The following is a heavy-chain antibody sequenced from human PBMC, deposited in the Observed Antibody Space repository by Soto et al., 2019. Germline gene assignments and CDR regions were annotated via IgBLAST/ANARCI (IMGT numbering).Heavy chain of an antibody. V-gene: IGHV1-18*01. Sequence: ASVKVSCKASGYTFTSYGISWVRQAPGQGLEWMGWISAYNGNTKYAQKLQGRVTMTTDTSTSTAYMELRSLRSDDTAVYYCARPGSGYYYNWFDPWGQGTLVTVSS. CDR1: GYTFTSYG. CDR2: ISAYNGNT. D-gene: IGHD5-12*01. J-gene: IGHJ5*02. CDR3: ARPGSGYYYNWFDP.